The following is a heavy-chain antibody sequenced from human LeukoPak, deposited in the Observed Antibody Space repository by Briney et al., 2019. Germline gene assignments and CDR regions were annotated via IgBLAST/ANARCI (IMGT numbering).Heavy chain of an antibody. Sequence: GRTLTLSCAASGLTFGSYAMHWARRAPARGLEWVGLVSYDGGNTYYGDSVRGRFSISRDNSKNTVYLKMNSPRADDSAVYYCVRDVGVGTGIYYYFDYWGQGTLVTVSS. V-gene: IGHV3-33*08. D-gene: IGHD2-8*02. CDR1: GLTFGSYA. CDR2: VSYDGGNT. J-gene: IGHJ4*02. CDR3: VRDVGVGTGIYYYFDY.